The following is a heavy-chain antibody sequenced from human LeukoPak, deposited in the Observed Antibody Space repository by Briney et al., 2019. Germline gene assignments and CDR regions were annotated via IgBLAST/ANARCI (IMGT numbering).Heavy chain of an antibody. V-gene: IGHV4-59*01. J-gene: IGHJ5*02. CDR2: IYYSGST. CDR3: ARDQGKYYDSSGYNWFDP. CDR1: GGSISSYY. Sequence: KPSETLSLTCTVSGGSISSYYWSWIRQPPGKGLEWLGYIYYSGSTNYNPSLKSRVTISVDTSKNQFSLKLSSVTAADTAVYYCARDQGKYYDSSGYNWFDPWGQGTLVTVSS. D-gene: IGHD3-22*01.